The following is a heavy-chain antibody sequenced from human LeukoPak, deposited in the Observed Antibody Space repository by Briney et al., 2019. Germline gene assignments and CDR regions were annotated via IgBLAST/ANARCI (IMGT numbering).Heavy chain of an antibody. CDR3: ARLLVYNSGGEAFDY. D-gene: IGHD3-10*01. V-gene: IGHV3-48*04. CDR1: GFTFSSYW. CDR2: ISHTGTSM. Sequence: GGSLRLSCAASGFTFSSYWMTWIRQAPGKGLEWVSYISHTGTSMYYADSVKGRFTISRDNAKNSLYLQMNSLRAEDTAVYYCARLLVYNSGGEAFDYWGPGTLVTVSS. J-gene: IGHJ4*02.